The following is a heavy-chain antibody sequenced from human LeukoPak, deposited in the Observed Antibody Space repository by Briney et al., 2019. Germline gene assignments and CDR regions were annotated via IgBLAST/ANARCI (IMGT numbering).Heavy chain of an antibody. Sequence: SETLSLTCAVYGGSFSGYYWSWIRQPPGKGLEWIGEINHSGSTYYNPSLKSRVTISVDTSKNQFSLKLSSVTAADTAVYYCARVEGYCSSTSCYSHAFDIWGQGTMVTVSS. CDR1: GGSFSGYY. D-gene: IGHD2-2*01. CDR2: INHSGST. CDR3: ARVEGYCSSTSCYSHAFDI. V-gene: IGHV4-34*01. J-gene: IGHJ3*02.